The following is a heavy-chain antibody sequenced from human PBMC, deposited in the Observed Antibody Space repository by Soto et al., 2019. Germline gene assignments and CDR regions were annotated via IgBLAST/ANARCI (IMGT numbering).Heavy chain of an antibody. CDR2: TYYRSKWYN. Sequence: SQTLSLTCAIYGDSVSINSAAWNWIRQSPSRGLEWLGRTYYRSKWYNDYAVSVKSRITINPDTSKNQFSLQLNSVTPEDTAVYYCAREPTIFGVVITGYYYYYGMDVWGQGTTVTVSS. D-gene: IGHD3-3*01. CDR3: AREPTIFGVVITGYYYYYGMDV. CDR1: GDSVSINSAA. V-gene: IGHV6-1*01. J-gene: IGHJ6*02.